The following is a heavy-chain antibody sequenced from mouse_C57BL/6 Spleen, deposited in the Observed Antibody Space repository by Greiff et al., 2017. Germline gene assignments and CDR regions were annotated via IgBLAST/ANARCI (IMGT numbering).Heavy chain of an antibody. CDR2: IDPEDGDT. CDR3: TARVFYDGYYGGFAY. Sequence: VQLQQSGAELVRPGASVKLSCTASGFNIKDYYMHWVKQRPEQGLEWIGRIDPEDGDTEYAPKFQGKATMTADTSSNTAYLQLSSLTSEDTAVYYCTARVFYDGYYGGFAYWGQGTLVTVSA. D-gene: IGHD2-3*01. V-gene: IGHV14-1*01. CDR1: GFNIKDYY. J-gene: IGHJ3*01.